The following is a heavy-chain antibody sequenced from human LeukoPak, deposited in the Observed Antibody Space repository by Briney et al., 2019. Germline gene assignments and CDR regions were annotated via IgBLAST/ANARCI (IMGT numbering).Heavy chain of an antibody. J-gene: IGHJ5*02. CDR1: GYSFTSYW. CDR2: IYPGDSDT. Sequence: GESLKISCKGSGYSFTSYWIGWVRQMPGKGLEWMGIIYPGDSDTRYSPSFQGQVTISADKSISTAYLQWSSLKASDTAMYYCARRGRERDGYTGWFDPWGQGTLVTVSS. D-gene: IGHD5-24*01. CDR3: ARRGRERDGYTGWFDP. V-gene: IGHV5-51*01.